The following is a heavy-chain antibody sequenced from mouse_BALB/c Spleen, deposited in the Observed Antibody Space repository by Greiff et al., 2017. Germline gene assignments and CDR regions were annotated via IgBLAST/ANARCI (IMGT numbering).Heavy chain of an antibody. V-gene: IGHV1S127*01. CDR2: IDPSDSDT. J-gene: IGHJ1*01. CDR1: GYSFTSYW. D-gene: IGHD1-1*01. CDR3: ARWSYYYGSSPHVYFDV. Sequence: QVQLQQSGPQLVRPGASVKISCKASGYSFTSYWMHWVKQRPGQGLEWIGMIDPSDSDTRLNQKFKDMATLTVDKSSSTAYMQLSSPTSEDSAVYDCARWSYYYGSSPHVYFDVGGAGTTVTVSS.